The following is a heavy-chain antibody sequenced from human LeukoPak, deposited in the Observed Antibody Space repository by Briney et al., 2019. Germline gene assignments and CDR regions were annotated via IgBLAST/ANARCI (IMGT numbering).Heavy chain of an antibody. D-gene: IGHD3-10*01. V-gene: IGHV3-30-3*01. CDR1: GFTFSSYA. Sequence: PGGSLRLSCAASGFTFSSYAMHWVRQAPGKGLEWVAVMSYDGSNKYYADSVKGRFTISRDNSKNTLYLQMNSLRAEDTAVYYCARDAHRYYYGSGSSGFFDYWGQGTLVTVSS. CDR2: MSYDGSNK. CDR3: ARDAHRYYYGSGSSGFFDY. J-gene: IGHJ4*02.